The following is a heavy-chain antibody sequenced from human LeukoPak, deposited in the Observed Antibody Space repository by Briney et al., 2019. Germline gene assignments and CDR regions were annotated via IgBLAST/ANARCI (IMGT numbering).Heavy chain of an antibody. J-gene: IGHJ4*02. CDR3: ARDQYDTWSRRGNFDS. CDR2: IKLDGSEK. Sequence: SGGSLRLSCVASGFTFGKYWMSWVRQAPGKGLEWVANIKLDGSEKNYVDSVKGRFTISRDNTKNSLYLQTNSLRVEDTAVFYCARDQYDTWSRRGNFDSWGQGTLVIVSS. CDR1: GFTFGKYW. D-gene: IGHD3-3*01. V-gene: IGHV3-7*03.